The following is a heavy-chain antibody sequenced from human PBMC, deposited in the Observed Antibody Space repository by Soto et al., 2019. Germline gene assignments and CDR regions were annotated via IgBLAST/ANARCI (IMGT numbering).Heavy chain of an antibody. CDR1: GGSFSGYY. Sequence: SETLSLTCAVYGGSFSGYYWSWMRQPPGKGLERIGEINHSGSTNYNPSLKSRVTISVDTSKNQFSLKLSSVTAADTAVYYCARGGPGSSGWSFDYWGQGTLVTVSS. D-gene: IGHD6-19*01. V-gene: IGHV4-34*01. CDR2: INHSGST. J-gene: IGHJ4*02. CDR3: ARGGPGSSGWSFDY.